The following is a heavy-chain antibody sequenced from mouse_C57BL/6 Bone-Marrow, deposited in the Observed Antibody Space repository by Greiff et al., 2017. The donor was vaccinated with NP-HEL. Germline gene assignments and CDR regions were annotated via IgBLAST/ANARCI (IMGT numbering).Heavy chain of an antibody. CDR2: INPEDGET. J-gene: IGHJ2*01. CDR3: ARSDYYGNFDY. CDR1: GFTFHDYY. V-gene: IGHV14-2*01. Sequence: EVPLQQSGAELVKPGASVKLSCTASGFTFHDYYMHWVQQRTEQGLAWIGRINPEDGETKYAPKFQGKATITADTSSNTAYLQLSSLTSEDTAVYYCARSDYYGNFDYWGQGTTLTVSS. D-gene: IGHD1-1*01.